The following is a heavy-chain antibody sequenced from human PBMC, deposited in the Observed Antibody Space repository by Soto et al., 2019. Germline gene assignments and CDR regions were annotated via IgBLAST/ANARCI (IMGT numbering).Heavy chain of an antibody. CDR3: ASLFPYCGGTCYSVFAFDI. J-gene: IGHJ3*02. V-gene: IGHV4-39*01. CDR2: ISNSGGT. CDR1: GGSISRRTYY. Sequence: PPEKLRDTYTVSGGSISRRTYYWAWIRQPPGKGLHWIGSISNSGGTYFNPSLKSRVTISVDTSKNQFSLNLNSLTASDTAVYYCASLFPYCGGTCYSVFAFDIWCQWPMVT. D-gene: IGHD2-21*02.